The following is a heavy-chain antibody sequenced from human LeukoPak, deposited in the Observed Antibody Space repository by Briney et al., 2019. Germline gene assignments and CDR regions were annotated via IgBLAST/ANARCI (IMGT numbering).Heavy chain of an antibody. CDR2: ISGSGRTT. V-gene: IGHV3-23*01. CDR1: GFTFSSYA. D-gene: IGHD4-11*01. Sequence: GGSLTLFCAASGFTFSSYAMSWVRQAPGKGLEWVSAISGSGRTTYYADSVKGRFTISRDNSKHTLYLQMNSLRAEDTAVYYCATQAYSFDYWGQGILVTVSS. J-gene: IGHJ4*02. CDR3: ATQAYSFDY.